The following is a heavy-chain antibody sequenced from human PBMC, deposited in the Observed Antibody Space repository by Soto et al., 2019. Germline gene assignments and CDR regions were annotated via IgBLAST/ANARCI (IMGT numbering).Heavy chain of an antibody. Sequence: GGSLRLSCAASGFTFSSYGMSWVRQAPGKGLEWVSAITGSGDNTYYADTVKGRFTVSRDNSKNTLYLQMNSLRAEDTAIYYCAKYTGYTTSWTDYWGQGTLVTVSS. CDR1: GFTFSSYG. D-gene: IGHD6-13*01. V-gene: IGHV3-23*01. CDR2: ITGSGDNT. CDR3: AKYTGYTTSWTDY. J-gene: IGHJ4*02.